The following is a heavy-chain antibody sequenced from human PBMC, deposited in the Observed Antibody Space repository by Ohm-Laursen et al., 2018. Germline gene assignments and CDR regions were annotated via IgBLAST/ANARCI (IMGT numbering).Heavy chain of an antibody. V-gene: IGHV3-9*01. D-gene: IGHD1-1*01. CDR1: GFTFDDYA. J-gene: IGHJ6*02. Sequence: SLRLSCAASGFTFDDYAMHWVRHAPGKGLEWVSGISWTSGSIGYADSVKGRFTISRDNAKNSLYLQMNSLRAEDTALYYCAKSWGYSYYYYGMDVWGQGTTVTVSS. CDR2: ISWTSGSI. CDR3: AKSWGYSYYYYGMDV.